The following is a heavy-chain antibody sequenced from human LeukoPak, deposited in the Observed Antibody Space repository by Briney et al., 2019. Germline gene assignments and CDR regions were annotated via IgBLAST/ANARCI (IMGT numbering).Heavy chain of an antibody. CDR1: GGSISIFY. CDR2: FYYSGGT. CDR3: ARGTGWHLNFDY. D-gene: IGHD3/OR15-3a*01. Sequence: SETLSLTCTVSGGSISIFYWTWIRQPPGKGLEWIGYFYYSGGTNYNPSLKSRVTISVDTSKNQLSLKLNSVTAADTAVYYCARGTGWHLNFDYWGQGTLVTVSS. J-gene: IGHJ4*02. V-gene: IGHV4-59*01.